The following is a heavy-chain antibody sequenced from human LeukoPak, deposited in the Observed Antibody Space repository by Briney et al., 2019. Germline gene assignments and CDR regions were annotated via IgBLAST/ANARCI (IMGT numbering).Heavy chain of an antibody. CDR2: IKQDGSDQ. CDR1: GFTFSTYW. CDR3: ARVLYYYDSRCYRQFDD. J-gene: IGHJ4*02. Sequence: GGSLRLSCAASGFTFSTYWMSWVRQAPGKGLEWVANIKQDGSDQYYVDSVKGPFTISRDNARNSLYLQMNSLRAEDTAVYYCARVLYYYDSRCYRQFDDWGQGTLVTVSS. V-gene: IGHV3-7*02. D-gene: IGHD3-22*01.